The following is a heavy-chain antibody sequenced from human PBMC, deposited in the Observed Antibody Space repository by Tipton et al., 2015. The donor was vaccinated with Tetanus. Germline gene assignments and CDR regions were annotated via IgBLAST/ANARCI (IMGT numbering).Heavy chain of an antibody. CDR3: ARDQARGARGWNYFDY. CDR1: GGSISGGRYY. J-gene: IGHJ4*02. Sequence: GLVKPSQTLSLTCTVSGGSISGGRYYWSWIRQRPGKGLEWIGDLYSSGSTYSDPSLKGRVTISVDTSKNQFSLRLNSVTAADTAVYYCARDQARGARGWNYFDYWGLGTLVTVSS. CDR2: LYSSGST. D-gene: IGHD6-6*01. V-gene: IGHV4-31*03.